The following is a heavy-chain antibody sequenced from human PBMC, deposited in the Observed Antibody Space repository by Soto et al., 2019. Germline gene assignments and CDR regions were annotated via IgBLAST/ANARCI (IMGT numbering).Heavy chain of an antibody. CDR3: VREGYSSSWYVGNWFDP. D-gene: IGHD6-13*01. Sequence: ASVKVSCKASGYTFTSYDINWVRQATGQGLEWMGWMNPNSGNTGYAQKFQGRVTMTRNTSISTAYMELSSLRSEDTAVYYCVREGYSSSWYVGNWFDPWGQGTLVTVS. J-gene: IGHJ5*02. V-gene: IGHV1-8*01. CDR2: MNPNSGNT. CDR1: GYTFTSYD.